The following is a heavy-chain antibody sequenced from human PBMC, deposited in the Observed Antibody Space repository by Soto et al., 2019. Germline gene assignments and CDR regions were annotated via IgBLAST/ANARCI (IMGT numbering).Heavy chain of an antibody. D-gene: IGHD5-12*01. J-gene: IGHJ4*02. CDR2: LVPIVDTS. CDR1: GGTFSSYA. V-gene: IGHV1-69*12. CDR3: VSVVAIPGYPDN. Sequence: QVQLVQSGAEVRQPASSVKVSCKTSGGTFSSYAISWVRQAPGQGLEWMGGLVPIVDTSTYAQKFQGRVTITADESTKTAYMELSSLRADDTAVYYCVSVVAIPGYPDNWGQGTLVTVSS.